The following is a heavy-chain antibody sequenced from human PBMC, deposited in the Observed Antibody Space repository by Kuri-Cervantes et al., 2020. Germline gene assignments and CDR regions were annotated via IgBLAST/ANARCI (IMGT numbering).Heavy chain of an antibody. D-gene: IGHD3-10*01. J-gene: IGHJ4*02. CDR3: ARTIAGSGNF. CDR1: GFTFSSYG. V-gene: IGHV3-33*08. CDR2: IWYDGSHS. Sequence: GGSLRLSCAASGFTFSSYGIHWVRQAPGKGLEWVAVIWYDGSHSFYTDSVEGRFTISRDNAKNTGYLQMNSLRAEDTAVYYCARTIAGSGNFWGQGTQVTVSS.